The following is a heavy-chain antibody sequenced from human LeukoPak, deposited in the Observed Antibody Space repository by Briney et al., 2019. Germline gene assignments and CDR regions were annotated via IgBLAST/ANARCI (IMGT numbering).Heavy chain of an antibody. J-gene: IGHJ5*02. D-gene: IGHD4-17*01. CDR2: IWYDGSNK. V-gene: IGHV3-33*01. Sequence: PGRSLRLSCAASGFTFSSYGMHWVRQAPGKGLEWVAVIWYDGSNKYYADSVKGRFTISRDNSKNTLYLQMNSLRAEDTAVYYCARGPYLDYGDYDWFDPWGQGTLVTVSS. CDR1: GFTFSSYG. CDR3: ARGPYLDYGDYDWFDP.